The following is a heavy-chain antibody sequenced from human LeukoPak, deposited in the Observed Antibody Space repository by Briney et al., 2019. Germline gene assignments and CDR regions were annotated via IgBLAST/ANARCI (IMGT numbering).Heavy chain of an antibody. V-gene: IGHV4-39*07. CDR2: IYYSGST. CDR3: ARYYGSGVGLDP. CDR1: GGFVNSSSRY. D-gene: IGHD3-10*01. Sequence: SETLSLTCTVSGGFVNSSSRYWGWIRQSPGKGLEWIGSIYYSGSTNYNPSLKSRVTISVDTSKNQFSLKLSSVTAADTAVYYCARYYGSGVGLDPWGQGTLVTVSS. J-gene: IGHJ5*02.